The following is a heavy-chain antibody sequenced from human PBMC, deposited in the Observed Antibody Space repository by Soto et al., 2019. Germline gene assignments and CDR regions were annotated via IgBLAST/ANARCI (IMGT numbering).Heavy chain of an antibody. CDR1: GFIFSDYA. V-gene: IGHV3-30-3*01. CDR2: ISPAGTNQ. J-gene: IGHJ1*01. CDR3: ARENSRISPRLFQH. D-gene: IGHD6-6*01. Sequence: GGSLRLSCVASGFIFSDYAMHWARQAPGKGLEWVALISPAGTNQYYADSAKGRFTISRDNSKNTLYLQMNSLRPEDTGLYYCARENSRISPRLFQHWGHGTLVTVSS.